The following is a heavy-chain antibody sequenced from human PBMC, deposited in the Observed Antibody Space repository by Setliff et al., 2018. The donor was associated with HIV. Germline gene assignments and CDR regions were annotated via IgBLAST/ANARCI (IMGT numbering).Heavy chain of an antibody. CDR2: IYYTGNT. CDR3: ARHYPRSDDAFDI. CDR1: GASISSYY. V-gene: IGHV4-59*08. J-gene: IGHJ3*02. D-gene: IGHD6-19*01. Sequence: PSETLSLTCTVSGASISSYYWSWIRQSPGKGLEWIGYIYYTGNTDYNPSLKSRVTISVDTFKNQFSLKVSSVTAADTAVYYCARHYPRSDDAFDIWGQGTRVTVSS.